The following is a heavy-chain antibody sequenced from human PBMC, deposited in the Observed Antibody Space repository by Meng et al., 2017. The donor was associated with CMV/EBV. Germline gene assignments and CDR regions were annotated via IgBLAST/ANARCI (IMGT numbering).Heavy chain of an antibody. CDR1: GFTFSSYS. D-gene: IGHD2-2*01. CDR3: ARVGGGVVPAAIVTTNYYYYGMDV. V-gene: IGHV3-48*04. J-gene: IGHJ6*02. Sequence: GESLKISCAASGFTFSSYSMNWVRQAPGKGLEWVSYISSSGSTIYYADSVKGRFTISRDNAKNSLYLQMNSLRAEDTAVYYCARVGGGVVPAAIVTTNYYYYGMDVWGQGTTVTVSS. CDR2: ISSSGSTI.